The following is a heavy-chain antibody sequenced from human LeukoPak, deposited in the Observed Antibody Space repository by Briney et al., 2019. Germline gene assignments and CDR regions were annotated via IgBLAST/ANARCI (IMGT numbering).Heavy chain of an antibody. CDR2: INWNGGST. Sequence: GGSLRLSCVGSGFNFDDHAINWVRQVLGKGLEWVSNINWNGGSTGSVESAKGRFTISRDNAKNSVFLQMNSLRVEDTALYYCARDLLLGDAFDLWGQGTTVIVSS. J-gene: IGHJ3*01. D-gene: IGHD2/OR15-2a*01. V-gene: IGHV3-20*04. CDR3: ARDLLLGDAFDL. CDR1: GFNFDDHA.